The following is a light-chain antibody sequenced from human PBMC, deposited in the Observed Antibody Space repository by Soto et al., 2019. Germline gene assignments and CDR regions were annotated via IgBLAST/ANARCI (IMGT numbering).Light chain of an antibody. V-gene: IGKV3-15*01. CDR2: GAS. CDR3: QHYNNWLGT. Sequence: EIVMTQSPSTLSVSRGERATLSCRANQAISSKLAWYQQKPGKAPRLLIYGASTRATGIPDRFSGSGSGTEFTLTISSLQSEDFAVYYCQHYNNWLGTFGGGTKVEIK. CDR1: QAISSK. J-gene: IGKJ4*02.